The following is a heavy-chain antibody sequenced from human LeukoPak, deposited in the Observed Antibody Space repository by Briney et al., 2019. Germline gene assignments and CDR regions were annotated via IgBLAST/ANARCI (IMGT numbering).Heavy chain of an antibody. D-gene: IGHD3-10*01. CDR1: GGSFSSYY. CDR3: ARSLWFGELLPGYFDY. CDR2: IYSGGST. J-gene: IGHJ4*02. V-gene: IGHV3-66*01. Sequence: ETLSLTCAVYGGSFSSYYWSWIRQPPGKGLEWVSVIYSGGSTYYADSVKGRFTISRDNSKNTLYLQMNSLRAEDTAVYYCARSLWFGELLPGYFDYWGQGTLVTVSS.